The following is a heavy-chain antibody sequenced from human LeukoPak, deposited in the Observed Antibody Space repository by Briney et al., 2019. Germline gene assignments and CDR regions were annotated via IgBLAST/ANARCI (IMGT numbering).Heavy chain of an antibody. J-gene: IGHJ3*02. Sequence: SVKVSCKASGGTFSSYAISRVRQAPGQGLGWMGGIIPIFGTANYAQKFQGRVTITTDESTSTAYMELSSLRSEDTAVYYCGSGYYDSSGYRDAFDIWGQGTMVTVSS. CDR3: GSGYYDSSGYRDAFDI. D-gene: IGHD3-22*01. CDR1: GGTFSSYA. V-gene: IGHV1-69*05. CDR2: IIPIFGTA.